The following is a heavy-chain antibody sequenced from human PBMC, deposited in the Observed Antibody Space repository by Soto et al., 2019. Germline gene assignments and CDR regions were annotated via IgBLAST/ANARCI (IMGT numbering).Heavy chain of an antibody. J-gene: IGHJ6*02. CDR2: ISYEGSTK. Sequence: QVQLVESGGGVVQPGRSLRLSCAASGLSFSSFGMHWVRQAPGKGMEWVAVISYEGSTKDYANSVKGRFTISRDNSKNTLYLQMNSLRAEDTAVYYCGKANYGFCSRTSCLSYGIDVWGQGTTVTVSS. V-gene: IGHV3-30*18. CDR1: GLSFSSFG. CDR3: GKANYGFCSRTSCLSYGIDV. D-gene: IGHD2-2*01.